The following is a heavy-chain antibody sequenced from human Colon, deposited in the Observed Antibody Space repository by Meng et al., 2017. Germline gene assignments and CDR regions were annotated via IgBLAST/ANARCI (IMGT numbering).Heavy chain of an antibody. Sequence: EVGGGGSGGGLVQPGGSLRLSCAASGFTFSSYAMSWVRQAPGKGLEWVAAISGSGGSTYYADSVKGRFTISRDNSKNTLYLQMNSLRVEDTAVYHCAKSDWLDPWGQGTLVTVSS. CDR3: AKSDWLDP. CDR1: GFTFSSYA. V-gene: IGHV3-23*04. J-gene: IGHJ5*02. CDR2: ISGSGGST.